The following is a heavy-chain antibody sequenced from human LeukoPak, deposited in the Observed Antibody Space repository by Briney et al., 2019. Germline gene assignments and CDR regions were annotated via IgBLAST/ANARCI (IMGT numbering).Heavy chain of an antibody. Sequence: PGGSLRLSCSASGFTFSSYAMHWVRQAPGKGLEYVSAISSNGGSTYYADSVKGRFTISRDNPKNTLYLQMSSLRADDTAVYYCVKGREAAAGRGFDYWGQGTLGTVSS. D-gene: IGHD6-13*01. CDR3: VKGREAAAGRGFDY. CDR2: ISSNGGST. J-gene: IGHJ4*02. V-gene: IGHV3-64D*09. CDR1: GFTFSSYA.